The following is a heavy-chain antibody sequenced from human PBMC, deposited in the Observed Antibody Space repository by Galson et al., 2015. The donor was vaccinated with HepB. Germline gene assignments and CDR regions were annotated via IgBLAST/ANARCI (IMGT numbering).Heavy chain of an antibody. Sequence: SLRLSCAASGFTFSSYSMNWVRQAPGKGLEWVSYISSSSSTIYYADSVKGRFTISRDNAKNSLYLQMNSLRAEDTAVYYCARDFPPGGDPVPFDYWGQGTLVTVSS. CDR2: ISSSSSTI. V-gene: IGHV3-48*01. CDR3: ARDFPPGGDPVPFDY. CDR1: GFTFSSYS. D-gene: IGHD2-21*02. J-gene: IGHJ4*02.